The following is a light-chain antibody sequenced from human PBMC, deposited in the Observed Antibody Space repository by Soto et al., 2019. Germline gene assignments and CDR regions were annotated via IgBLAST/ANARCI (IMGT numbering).Light chain of an antibody. CDR2: GGS. Sequence: EIVLTQSPGTLSLSPGERATLSCRASQSVSSNYLVWYQQKPGQAPRLLFYGGSNRATGIPDRFSGSGSGTDFTLTISRLEPEDFAVYYCQQYGSSPPYTFGQGTKVEIK. CDR1: QSVSSNY. J-gene: IGKJ1*01. V-gene: IGKV3-20*01. CDR3: QQYGSSPPYT.